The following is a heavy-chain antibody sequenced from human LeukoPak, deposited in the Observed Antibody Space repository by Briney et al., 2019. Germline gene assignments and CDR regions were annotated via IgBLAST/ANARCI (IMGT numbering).Heavy chain of an antibody. D-gene: IGHD3-9*01. V-gene: IGHV3-11*03. Sequence: GGSLRLSCAASGFTFSDYYMSWIRQAPGKGLEWVSYISSSSSYTNYADSVKGRFTISRDNAKNSLYLQMNSLRTGDTAVYYCAKAEGYDILTGLDYWGQGTLVTVSS. CDR2: ISSSSSYT. CDR3: AKAEGYDILTGLDY. CDR1: GFTFSDYY. J-gene: IGHJ4*02.